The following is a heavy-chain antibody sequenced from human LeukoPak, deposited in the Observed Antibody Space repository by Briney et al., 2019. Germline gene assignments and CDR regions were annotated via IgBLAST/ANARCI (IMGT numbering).Heavy chain of an antibody. CDR1: GGSISSSSYY. CDR3: ARDVYDYVWGSSPLVWFDP. CDR2: IKQDGSEK. V-gene: IGHV3-7*01. J-gene: IGHJ5*02. Sequence: ETLSLTCTVSGGSISSSSYYWGWIRQPPGKGLEWVANIKQDGSEKYYVDSVKGRFTISRDNAKNSLYLQMNSLRAEDTAVYYCARDVYDYVWGSSPLVWFDPWGQGTLVTVSS. D-gene: IGHD3-16*01.